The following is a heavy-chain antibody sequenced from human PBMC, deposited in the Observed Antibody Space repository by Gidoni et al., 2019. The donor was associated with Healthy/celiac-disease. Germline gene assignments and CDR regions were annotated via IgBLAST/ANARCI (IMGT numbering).Heavy chain of an antibody. J-gene: IGHJ4*02. CDR3: ASPRGRY. V-gene: IGHV4-34*01. Sequence: QVQLQQWGAGLLKHSETLSLTCAVYGGSFSGYYWSWIRQPPGKGLEWIGEINHSGSTNYNPSLQSRVTISVDTSKNQFSLKLSSVTAADTAVYYCASPRGRYWGQGTLVTVSS. D-gene: IGHD3-10*01. CDR2: INHSGST. CDR1: GGSFSGYY.